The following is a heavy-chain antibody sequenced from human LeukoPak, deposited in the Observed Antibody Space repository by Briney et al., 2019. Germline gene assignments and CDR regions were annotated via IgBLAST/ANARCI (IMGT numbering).Heavy chain of an antibody. CDR1: GLFFSRSS. CDR2: ISESGGAT. CDR3: ATVGVGWVAFEY. V-gene: IGHV3-23*01. J-gene: IGHJ4*02. Sequence: GGALRLSCAASGLFFSRSSMTWVRQPSGKGLEWVSGISESGGATYYAGSAEGRFTISRDNSKNTLYLQMNSLRSDDTAVYYCATVGVGWVAFEYWGQGALVTVSS. D-gene: IGHD3-16*01.